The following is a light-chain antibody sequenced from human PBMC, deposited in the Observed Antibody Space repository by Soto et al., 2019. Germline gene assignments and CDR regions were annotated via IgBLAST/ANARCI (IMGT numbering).Light chain of an antibody. J-gene: IGKJ1*01. CDR1: QSISTY. CDR3: QHYNSYSEA. Sequence: DIQMTQSPSSLSASVGDRVTITCRASQSISTYLNWYQQKPGEAPKLLIFVASNLRSGVPSRFSGSGSGTDFTLTISSLQPEDFATYYCQHYNSYSEAFGQGTKVELK. V-gene: IGKV1-39*01. CDR2: VAS.